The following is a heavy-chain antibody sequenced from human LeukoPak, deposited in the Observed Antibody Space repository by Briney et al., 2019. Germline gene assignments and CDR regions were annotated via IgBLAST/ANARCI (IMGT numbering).Heavy chain of an antibody. CDR3: ARHPPAVRTNTYA. V-gene: IGHV3-66*04. CDR1: GFTVSNNY. Sequence: GGSLRLSCAASGFTVSNNYMNWVRQAPGKGLEWVSLIYSGGDTYYADSVKGRFTISRDSSKNTLYLQMNSLRAEDTAVYYCARHPPAVRTNTYAWGQGTLVTVSS. D-gene: IGHD4/OR15-4a*01. J-gene: IGHJ5*02. CDR2: IYSGGDT.